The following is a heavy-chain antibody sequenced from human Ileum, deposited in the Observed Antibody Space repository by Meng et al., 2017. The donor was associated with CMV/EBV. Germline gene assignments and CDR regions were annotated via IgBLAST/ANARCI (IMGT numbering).Heavy chain of an antibody. CDR2: IFYSGNT. CDR3: ARSQTAAGGASIDY. D-gene: IGHD6-13*01. J-gene: IGHJ4*02. Sequence: QVRLQEAGAGLVRPSGTVALTGTVSAGSSSGSSCYWGWIRQSPGKGVEWIGSIFYSGNTYYNPSLKSRVTVSVDTSKNQFSLRLSSVTAADTAVFYCARSQTAAGGASIDYWGQGTLVTVSS. CDR1: AGSSSGSSCY. V-gene: IGHV4-39*07.